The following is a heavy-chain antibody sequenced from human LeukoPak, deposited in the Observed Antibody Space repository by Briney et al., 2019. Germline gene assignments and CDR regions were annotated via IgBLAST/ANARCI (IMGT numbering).Heavy chain of an antibody. CDR3: AKDMVWFGELRGY. D-gene: IGHD3-10*01. CDR2: ISGSGGST. J-gene: IGHJ4*02. Sequence: GPSLRLSCAASGFTFSSYAMGWVRHAPGKGLEWVSAISGSGGSTYYADSVKGRFTISRDNSKNTLYLQMNSLGAEDTAVYYCAKDMVWFGELRGYWGQGTLVTVSS. V-gene: IGHV3-23*01. CDR1: GFTFSSYA.